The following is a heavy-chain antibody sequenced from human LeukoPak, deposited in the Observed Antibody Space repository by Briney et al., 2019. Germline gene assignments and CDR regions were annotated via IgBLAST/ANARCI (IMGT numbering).Heavy chain of an antibody. CDR3: ARVEYCSSTSCRYYYYYGMDV. CDR2: IIPILGIA. D-gene: IGHD2-2*01. J-gene: IGHJ6*02. Sequence: GSSVKVSRKASGGTFSSYTISWVRQAPGQGLEWMGRIIPILGIANYAQKFQGRVTITADKSTSTAYMELSSLRSEDTAVYYCARVEYCSSTSCRYYYYYGMDVWGQGTTVTVSS. CDR1: GGTFSSYT. V-gene: IGHV1-69*02.